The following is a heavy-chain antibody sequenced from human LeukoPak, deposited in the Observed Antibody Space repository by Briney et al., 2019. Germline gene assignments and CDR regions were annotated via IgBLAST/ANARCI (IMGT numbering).Heavy chain of an antibody. D-gene: IGHD3-22*01. Sequence: SQTLSLTCTVSGGSISSGDYYWSWIRQPPGKGLEWIGYIYYSGSTYYNPSLKSRVTISVDTSKNQFSLKLSSVTAADTAVYYCASLYDSLSTYFDYWGQGTLVTVSS. CDR1: GGSISSGDYY. J-gene: IGHJ4*02. CDR2: IYYSGST. CDR3: ASLYDSLSTYFDY. V-gene: IGHV4-30-4*01.